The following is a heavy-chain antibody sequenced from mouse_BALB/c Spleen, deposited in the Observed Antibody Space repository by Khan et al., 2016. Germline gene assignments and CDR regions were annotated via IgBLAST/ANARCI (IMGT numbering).Heavy chain of an antibody. J-gene: IGHJ3*01. CDR1: GFSLSTSGMG. D-gene: IGHD2-13*01. V-gene: IGHV8-12*01. CDR2: IYWDDDK. Sequence: QVTLKESGPGILQPSQTLSLTCSFSGFSLSTSGMGVSWIRQPSGKGLEWLAHIYWDDDKRYTPSLTSRLTISKATSSNQVFLKITSVDTADTATYYCAADDSFAYWGQGTLVTVSA. CDR3: AADDSFAY.